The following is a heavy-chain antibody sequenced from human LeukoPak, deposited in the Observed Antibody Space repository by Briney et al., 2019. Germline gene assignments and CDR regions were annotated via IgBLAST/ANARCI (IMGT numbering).Heavy chain of an antibody. CDR1: GYTFTGYW. D-gene: IGHD5-12*01. V-gene: IGHV1-69*13. J-gene: IGHJ5*01. CDR3: ARVGDDIVAGGSWFDP. CDR2: IIPIFGSA. Sequence: SVKVSCKAFGYTFTGYWMHWVRQAPGQGLEWMGGIIPIFGSANYAQNFQGRVTITADESTTTAYMELSSLRSEDTAVYYCARVGDDIVAGGSWFDPWGQGTLVTVSS.